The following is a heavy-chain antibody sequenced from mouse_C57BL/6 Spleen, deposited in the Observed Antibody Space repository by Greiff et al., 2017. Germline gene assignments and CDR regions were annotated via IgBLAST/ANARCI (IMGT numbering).Heavy chain of an antibody. CDR1: GYSITSGYY. V-gene: IGHV3-6*01. CDR2: ISYDGSN. CDR3: AREDYDEAMDY. J-gene: IGHJ4*01. D-gene: IGHD2-4*01. Sequence: EVQLQESGPGLVKPSQSLSLTCSVTGYSITSGYYWNWIRQFPGNKLEWMGYISYDGSNNYNPSLKNRISLTRDTPKNQFFLKLNSVTTEDTATDYCAREDYDEAMDYWGQGTSVTVSS.